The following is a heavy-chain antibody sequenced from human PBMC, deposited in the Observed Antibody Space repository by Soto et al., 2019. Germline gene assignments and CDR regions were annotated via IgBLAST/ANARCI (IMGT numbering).Heavy chain of an antibody. J-gene: IGHJ4*02. Sequence: PSETLSLTCTVSDDSFRGAEYYWSWIRQPLGKGPEWIGYTYYNGDTKYNPALRGRVTMSEDTSKNQFSLRLSSVTAADTAVYFCARGPAYIDGWRTFDLWGRGTLVTVSS. CDR3: ARGPAYIDGWRTFDL. CDR2: TYYNGDT. CDR1: DDSFRGAEYY. V-gene: IGHV4-61*08. D-gene: IGHD6-19*01.